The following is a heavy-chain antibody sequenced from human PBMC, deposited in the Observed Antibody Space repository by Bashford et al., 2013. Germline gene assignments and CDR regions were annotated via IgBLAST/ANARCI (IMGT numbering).Heavy chain of an antibody. J-gene: IGHJ4*02. CDR1: GYSFTSYW. V-gene: IGHV5-51*01. CDR2: IYPGDSDT. D-gene: IGHD3-10*01. CDR3: ARDRESPGFVAY. Sequence: GESLKISCKGSGYSFTSYWIGWVRQMPGKGLEWMGIIYPGDSDTRYSPSFQGQVTISADTSTSTIYMELSSLTSEDTAVYYCARDRESPGFVAYWGQGTLVTVSS.